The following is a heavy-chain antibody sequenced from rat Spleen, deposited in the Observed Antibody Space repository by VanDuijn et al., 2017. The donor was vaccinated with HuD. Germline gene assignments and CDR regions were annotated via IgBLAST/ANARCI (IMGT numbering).Heavy chain of an antibody. V-gene: IGHV5S10*01. J-gene: IGHJ3*01. CDR3: TTGDYGYTRLFAY. CDR1: GFTFSAYA. D-gene: IGHD1-9*01. Sequence: EVQLVESGGGLVQPGNSLKLSCVASGFTFSAYAMAWVRQSPKKGLEWVATIIYDGSRTYYRDSVKGRFTISRDNAKSTLYRQMDSLRSEDTATYSCTTGDYGYTRLFAYWGQGTLVTVSS. CDR2: IIYDGSRT.